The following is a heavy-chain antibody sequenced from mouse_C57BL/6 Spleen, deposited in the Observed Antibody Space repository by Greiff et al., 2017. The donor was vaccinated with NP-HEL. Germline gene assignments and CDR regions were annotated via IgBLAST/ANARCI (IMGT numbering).Heavy chain of an antibody. J-gene: IGHJ1*03. CDR3: ARRWYYGSDWYFDV. D-gene: IGHD1-1*01. Sequence: EVKLMESGGGLVKPGGSLKLSCAASGFTFSDYGMHWVRQAPEKGLEWVAYISSGSSTIYYADTVKGRFTISRDNAKNTLFLQMTSLRSEDTAMYYCARRWYYGSDWYFDVWGTRTTVTVSS. V-gene: IGHV5-17*01. CDR1: GFTFSDYG. CDR2: ISSGSSTI.